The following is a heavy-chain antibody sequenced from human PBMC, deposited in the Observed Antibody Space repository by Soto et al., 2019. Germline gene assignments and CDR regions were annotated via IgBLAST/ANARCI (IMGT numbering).Heavy chain of an antibody. Sequence: DVQLMESGGCLVQPGGSLRLSCAASGFTFSYYWMTWVRQAPGKGLEWVANIRRDGGEEHYVDSVKGRFSVSRDNAKEARYLQMNSIRIEDTALYYCARDATYRDSSFYYDVFGIWGQGTMVTVSS. CDR2: IRRDGGEE. D-gene: IGHD3-22*01. CDR3: ARDATYRDSSFYYDVFGI. V-gene: IGHV3-7*05. CDR1: GFTFSYYW. J-gene: IGHJ3*02.